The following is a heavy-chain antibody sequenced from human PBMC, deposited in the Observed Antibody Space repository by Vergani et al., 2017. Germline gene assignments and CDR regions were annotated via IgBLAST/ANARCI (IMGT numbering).Heavy chain of an antibody. V-gene: IGHV1-8*01. CDR2: MNPNSGNT. CDR1: GYTFSSYD. Sequence: QVQLVQSGAEVKKPGASVKVSCKASGYTFSSYDINWVRQATGQGLEWMGWMNPNSGNTGYAQKLQGRVTMTRNTSIRTAYMELSSLRSEDTAVYYCARVVPYCSSTSCSNDAFDIWGQGTMVTVSS. CDR3: ARVVPYCSSTSCSNDAFDI. J-gene: IGHJ3*02. D-gene: IGHD2-2*01.